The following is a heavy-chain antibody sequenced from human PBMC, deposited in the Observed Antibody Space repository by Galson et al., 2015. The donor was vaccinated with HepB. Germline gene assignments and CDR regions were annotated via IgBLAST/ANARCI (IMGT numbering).Heavy chain of an antibody. CDR3: ARKGVIRLGSGRRGDAFDI. V-gene: IGHV3-30-3*01. CDR1: GFTFSSYA. Sequence: SLRLSCAASGFTFSSYAMHWVRQAPGKGLEWVAVISYDGSNKYYADSVKGRFTISRDNSKNTLYLQMNSLRAEDTAVYYCARKGVIRLGSGRRGDAFDIWGQGTMVTVSS. D-gene: IGHD3-10*01. CDR2: ISYDGSNK. J-gene: IGHJ3*02.